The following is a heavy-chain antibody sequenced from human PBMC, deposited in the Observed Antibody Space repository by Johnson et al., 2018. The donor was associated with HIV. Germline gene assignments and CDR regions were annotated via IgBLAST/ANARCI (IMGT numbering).Heavy chain of an antibody. D-gene: IGHD3-3*01. J-gene: IGHJ3*02. V-gene: IGHV3-69-1*01. Sequence: VQLVESGGGLVQPGGSLRLSCVASGFTFDDYAMHWVRQAPGKGLEWVSVIYSGGSQYYADSVKGRFTISRDNAKNSLYLQMNSLRAEDTAVYYCARGDFWSGYPDAFDIWGQGTMVTVSS. CDR2: IYSGGSQ. CDR1: GFTFDDYA. CDR3: ARGDFWSGYPDAFDI.